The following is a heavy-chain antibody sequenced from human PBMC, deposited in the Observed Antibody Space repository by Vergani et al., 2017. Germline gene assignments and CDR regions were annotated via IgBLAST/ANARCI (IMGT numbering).Heavy chain of an antibody. Sequence: QVQLQESGPGLVKPSETLSLTCTVSGGSISSYYWSWIRQPPGKGLEWIGYIYYSGSTNYNPSLKSRVTISVDTSKNQFSLKLSSVTAADTAVYYCASGPNYYGSGSYYHPFDYWGQGTLVTVSS. V-gene: IGHV4-59*01. CDR3: ASGPNYYGSGSYYHPFDY. CDR1: GGSISSYY. CDR2: IYYSGST. D-gene: IGHD3-10*01. J-gene: IGHJ4*02.